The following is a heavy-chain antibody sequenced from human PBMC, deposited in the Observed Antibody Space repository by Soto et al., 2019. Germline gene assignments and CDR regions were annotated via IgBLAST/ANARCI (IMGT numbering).Heavy chain of an antibody. D-gene: IGHD4-17*01. J-gene: IGHJ4*02. CDR1: GGSISTGCYY. V-gene: IGHV4-31*03. Sequence: TLSVTFTVSGGSISTGCYYWSWIRQHPGKGLEWIGYIYYSGSTYYNPSLKSRVTISVDTSKNQFSLKLSSVTAADTAVYYCETGLRYYYFDDWGQGTLVTVSS. CDR2: IYYSGST. CDR3: ETGLRYYYFDD.